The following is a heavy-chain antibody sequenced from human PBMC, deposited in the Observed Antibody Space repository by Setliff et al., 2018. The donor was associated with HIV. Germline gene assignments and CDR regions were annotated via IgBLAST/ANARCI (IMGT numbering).Heavy chain of an antibody. J-gene: IGHJ6*02. V-gene: IGHV4-34*01. Sequence: PSETLSLTCAIYGGSFSNYYWTWIRQPPGKGLEWSGEINHSGSTNYNPSLKSRVTISVDTSKNQFSLKLSSVTAADTAVYYCARGGYSSSWYTYYGMDVWCQGTTVTVSS. CDR1: GGSFSNYY. D-gene: IGHD6-13*01. CDR3: ARGGYSSSWYTYYGMDV. CDR2: INHSGST.